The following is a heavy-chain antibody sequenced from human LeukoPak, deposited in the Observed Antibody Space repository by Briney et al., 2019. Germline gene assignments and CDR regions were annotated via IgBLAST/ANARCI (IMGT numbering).Heavy chain of an antibody. J-gene: IGHJ4*02. Sequence: SETLSLTCTVSGGSISSNSYYWDWIRQPPGKGLEWIGSISYSGSTYYNPSLKSRVTISVDTSKNHFSLKLSSVTAADTAVYYCARGQFPYSTGWPSTIRFDYWGQGALVTVSS. CDR2: ISYSGST. CDR1: GGSISSNSYY. D-gene: IGHD6-19*01. V-gene: IGHV4-39*07. CDR3: ARGQFPYSTGWPSTIRFDY.